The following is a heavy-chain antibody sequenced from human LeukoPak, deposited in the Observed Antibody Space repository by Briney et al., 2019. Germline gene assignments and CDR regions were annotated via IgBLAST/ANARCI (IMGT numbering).Heavy chain of an antibody. CDR2: ISSGFSYI. CDR3: ARDLYASGSHDY. V-gene: IGHV3-21*01. CDR1: GFTFGSYS. Sequence: GGSLRLSCAASGFTFGSYSMNWVRQAPGKGLEWVSSISSGFSYIYYADSVKGRFTISRDNAKNSLYLQMNSLRVDDTAVYYCARDLYASGSHDYWGQGTLVTVS. D-gene: IGHD3-10*01. J-gene: IGHJ4*02.